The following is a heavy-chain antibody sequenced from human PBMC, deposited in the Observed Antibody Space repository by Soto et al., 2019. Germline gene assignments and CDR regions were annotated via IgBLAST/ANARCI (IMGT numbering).Heavy chain of an antibody. J-gene: IGHJ4*01. D-gene: IGHD2-15*01. CDR1: WYSLTYYW. CDR3: GRQVGYCGGGSCSDFHF. V-gene: IGHV5-10-1*01. Sequence: PGGSLKIPWSGSWYSLTYYWISRVRQVPRKGLGGGGSIDPSEYYSDYSSSFEGHVTFSDNESISTVYLKCSSLTASDTATYYCGRQVGYCGGGSCSDFHFWGQGTVVTVSS. CDR2: IDPSEYYS.